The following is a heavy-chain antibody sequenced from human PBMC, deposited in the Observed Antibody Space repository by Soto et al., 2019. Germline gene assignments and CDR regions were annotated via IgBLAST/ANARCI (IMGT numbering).Heavy chain of an antibody. J-gene: IGHJ6*02. CDR2: IYTSGST. CDR3: ARDSTYQYYDFWSGSIPNYYYYYGMDV. CDR1: GGSISSYY. Sequence: QVQLQESGPGLVKPSETLSHTCTVSGGSISSYYWSWIRQPAGKGLEWIGRIYTSGSTNYNPSLKSRVTMAVDTSKNQFSLKLSSVTAADTAVYYCARDSTYQYYDFWSGSIPNYYYYYGMDVWGQGTTVTVSS. V-gene: IGHV4-4*07. D-gene: IGHD3-3*01.